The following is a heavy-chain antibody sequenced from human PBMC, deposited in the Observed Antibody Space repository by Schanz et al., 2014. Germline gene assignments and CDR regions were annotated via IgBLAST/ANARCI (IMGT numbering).Heavy chain of an antibody. CDR2: ICWNSGSI. Sequence: EVQLVESGGGLVQPGGSLRLSCAASGFTFDDYAMHWVRQAPGKGLEWVSGICWNSGSIGYADSVKGRFTISRDDSKKSLYLQMNSLRVEDTAVYYCAKAGHTRVNRVGYYYGMDVWGQGTTVTVSS. V-gene: IGHV3-9*01. D-gene: IGHD4-4*01. CDR3: AKAGHTRVNRVGYYYGMDV. J-gene: IGHJ6*02. CDR1: GFTFDDYA.